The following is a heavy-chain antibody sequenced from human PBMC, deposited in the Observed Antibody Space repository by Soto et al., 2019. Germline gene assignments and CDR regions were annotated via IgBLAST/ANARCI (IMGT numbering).Heavy chain of an antibody. CDR3: ARVYSYGRNSSCYTYYFDY. Sequence: QVQLQQWGAGLLKPSETLSLTCAVYGGSFSGYYWSWIRQPPGKGLEWIGEINHSGSTNYNPSLKSRVTITVDTSTNQFSLKLSSVTAADTAVYYWARVYSYGRNSSCYTYYFDYWGQGTLVTVSS. CDR2: INHSGST. V-gene: IGHV4-34*01. D-gene: IGHD5-18*01. CDR1: GGSFSGYY. J-gene: IGHJ4*02.